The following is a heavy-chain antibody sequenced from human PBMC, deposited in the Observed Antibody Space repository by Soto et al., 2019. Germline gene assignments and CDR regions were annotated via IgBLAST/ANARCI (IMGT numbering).Heavy chain of an antibody. CDR1: GGSFSGYY. CDR3: ARAPGTTSFPAPSYFDY. CDR2: INHSGST. V-gene: IGHV4-34*01. D-gene: IGHD4-4*01. J-gene: IGHJ4*02. Sequence: ETLSLTCAVYGGSFSGYYWSWIRQPPGKGLEWIGEINHSGSTNYNPSLKSRVTISVDTSKNQFSLKLSSVTAADTAVYYCARAPGTTSFPAPSYFDYWGQGTLVTVSS.